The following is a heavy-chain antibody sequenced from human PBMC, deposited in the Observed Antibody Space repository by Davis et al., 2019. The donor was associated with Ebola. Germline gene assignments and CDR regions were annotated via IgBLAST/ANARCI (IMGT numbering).Heavy chain of an antibody. Sequence: GESLKISCAASGFTFSSYWMHWVRQAPGKGLVWVSRINSDGSRTSYADSVKGRFTISRDNAKNTLYLQMNSLRAEDTAVYYCARDRGIRAFDYWGQGTLVTVSS. V-gene: IGHV3-74*01. CDR3: ARDRGIRAFDY. CDR2: INSDGSRT. CDR1: GFTFSSYW. J-gene: IGHJ4*02. D-gene: IGHD3-10*01.